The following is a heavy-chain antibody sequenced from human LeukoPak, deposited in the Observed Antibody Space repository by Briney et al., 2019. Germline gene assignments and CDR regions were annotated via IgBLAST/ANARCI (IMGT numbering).Heavy chain of an antibody. J-gene: IGHJ4*02. CDR1: GGSISSYY. D-gene: IGHD3-3*01. CDR2: IHYSGST. V-gene: IGHV4-59*01. CDR3: ARAMEWEYYFDY. Sequence: PSETLSLTCTVSGGSISSYYWSWIRQPPGKGLEWIGYIHYSGSTNYNPSLKSRVTISVDTSKNQFSLKLSSVTAADTAVYYCARAMEWEYYFDYWGQGTLVTVSS.